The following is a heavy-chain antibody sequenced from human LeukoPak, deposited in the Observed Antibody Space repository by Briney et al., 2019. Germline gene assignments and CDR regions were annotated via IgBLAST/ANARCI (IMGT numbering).Heavy chain of an antibody. J-gene: IGHJ5*02. V-gene: IGHV4-34*01. D-gene: IGHD3-10*01. Sequence: PSETLSLTCAVYGGSFSGYYWSWIRQPPGKGLEWIGEINHSGSTNYNPSHKSRVTISVDTSKNQFSLKLSSVTAADTAVYYCARGRRGRGNWFDPWGQGTLVTVSS. CDR1: GGSFSGYY. CDR3: ARGRRGRGNWFDP. CDR2: INHSGST.